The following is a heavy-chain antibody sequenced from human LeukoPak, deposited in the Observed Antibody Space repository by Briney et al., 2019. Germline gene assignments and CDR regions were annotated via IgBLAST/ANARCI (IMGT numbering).Heavy chain of an antibody. V-gene: IGHV1-18*01. D-gene: IGHD3-22*01. J-gene: IGHJ4*02. CDR1: GYTFTSYG. Sequence: ASVKVSCKASGYTFTSYGISWVRQAPGQGLEWMGWISAYNGNTNYAQKLQGRVTMTTDTSTSTAYMELRSLRSDDTAVYYCARDEAPITMIVSDYWGQGTLVTVSS. CDR2: ISAYNGNT. CDR3: ARDEAPITMIVSDY.